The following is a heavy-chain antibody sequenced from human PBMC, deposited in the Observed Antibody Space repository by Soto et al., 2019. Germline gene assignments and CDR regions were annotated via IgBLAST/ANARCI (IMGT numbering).Heavy chain of an antibody. CDR3: ARGGGAGFPHFDL. CDR2: INHSGST. V-gene: IGHV4-34*01. Sequence: QVQLQQWGAGLLKPSETLSLTCAVYGGSFSGYYWSWIRQPPGKGLEWIGEINHSGSTNYNPSLKSRVPISVDTSKNQFSLKLSSVTAADTAVYYCARGGGAGFPHFDLWGRGTLVTVSS. CDR1: GGSFSGYY. J-gene: IGHJ2*01. D-gene: IGHD2-21*01.